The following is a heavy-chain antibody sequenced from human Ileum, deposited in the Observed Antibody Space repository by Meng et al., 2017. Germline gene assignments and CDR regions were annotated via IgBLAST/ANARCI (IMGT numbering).Heavy chain of an antibody. V-gene: IGHV4-34*01. J-gene: IGHJ4*02. Sequence: QVQLQAGGAGRLRPSGSLSLTCAIGGGSFSTYYWSWIRQPPGKGLEWIGEISRSGTTNYNPSLKSRVTISVDTSKNQFSLTVTSVTAADSALYYCARSGVTTVTYLDWGQGTLVTVSS. D-gene: IGHD4-11*01. CDR3: ARSGVTTVTYLD. CDR1: GGSFSTYY. CDR2: ISRSGTT.